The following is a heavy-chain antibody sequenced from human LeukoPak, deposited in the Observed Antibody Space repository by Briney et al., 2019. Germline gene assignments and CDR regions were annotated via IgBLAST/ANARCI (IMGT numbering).Heavy chain of an antibody. CDR1: GFPFSSYR. V-gene: IGHV3-23*01. Sequence: GGSLRLSCAASGFPFSSYRMSAVRQPTGKGLAGGAGLFGRGGRAHHADSAKGRFTISRDNSKNTVYLQTNSLRAEDRAVYYCGKTTTGYSSGQKPAWPVDYWGQGRLVTVSS. D-gene: IGHD6-19*01. CDR3: GKTTTGYSSGQKPAWPVDY. J-gene: IGHJ4*02. CDR2: LFGRGGRA.